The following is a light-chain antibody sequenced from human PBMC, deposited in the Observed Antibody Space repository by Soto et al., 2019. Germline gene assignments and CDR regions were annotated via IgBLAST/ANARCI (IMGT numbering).Light chain of an antibody. J-gene: IGKJ4*01. Sequence: DIQMTQSPSTLSASEGDRVTITCRASQSINNWLAWYQQKPGKAPKLLISKASNLKSGVPSRFDGTGSGTEFTLTISSLQPDYFASYYCQQYDSYPSTFGGGTKVEI. CDR2: KAS. CDR1: QSINNW. V-gene: IGKV1-5*03. CDR3: QQYDSYPST.